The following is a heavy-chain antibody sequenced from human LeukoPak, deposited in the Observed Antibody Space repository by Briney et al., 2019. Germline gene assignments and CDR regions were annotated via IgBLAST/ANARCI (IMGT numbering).Heavy chain of an antibody. V-gene: IGHV4-34*01. CDR2: INHSGST. CDR1: GGSFSGYY. Sequence: PSETLSLTCAVYGGSFSGYYWSWIRQPQGKGLEWIGEINHSGSTNYNPSLKSRVTISVDTSKNQFSLKLSSVTAADTAVYYCARVRNYYYYYMDVWGKGTTVTVSS. CDR3: ARVRNYYYYYMDV. J-gene: IGHJ6*03.